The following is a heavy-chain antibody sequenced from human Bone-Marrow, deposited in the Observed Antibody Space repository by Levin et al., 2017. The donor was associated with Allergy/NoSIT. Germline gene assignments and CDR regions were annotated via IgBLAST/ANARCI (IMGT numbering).Heavy chain of an antibody. Sequence: QPGESLKISCAASGFAFSSYHMNWVRQTPGKGLEWVSYISYGSGNIYYADSVKGRFTISRDNAKNSLYLQMNSLRAEDTAIYYCARDQDSGMDVWGRGTTVTVSS. CDR1: GFAFSSYH. J-gene: IGHJ6*02. V-gene: IGHV3-48*01. CDR2: ISYGSGNI. CDR3: ARDQDSGMDV. D-gene: IGHD2-15*01.